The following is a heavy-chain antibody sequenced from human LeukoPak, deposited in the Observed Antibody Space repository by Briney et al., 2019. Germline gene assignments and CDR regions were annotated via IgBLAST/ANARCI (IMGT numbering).Heavy chain of an antibody. CDR1: GFTFSSYW. CDR2: ISASGGDT. CDR3: AKDVRRCNGACT. V-gene: IGHV3-23*01. D-gene: IGHD2-8*01. J-gene: IGHJ5*02. Sequence: GGSLRLSCEASGFTFSSYWMSWVRQAPGKGLEWVSGISASGGDTFYADSVKGRFTISRDNSKNTLSLQMNSLRVEDTAIYYCAKDVRRCNGACTWGQGTLVTVSS.